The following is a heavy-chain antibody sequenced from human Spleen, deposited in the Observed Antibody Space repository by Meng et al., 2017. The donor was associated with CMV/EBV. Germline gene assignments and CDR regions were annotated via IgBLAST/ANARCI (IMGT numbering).Heavy chain of an antibody. V-gene: IGHV4-39*07. CDR3: ARVSRLTIFGVVLFDP. J-gene: IGHJ5*02. D-gene: IGHD3-3*01. CDR1: SGSINTANYD. CDR2: ISYSGTT. Sequence: GSLRLSCTVSSGSINTANYDWGWIRQPPGKGLEWIGSISYSGTTSYNSSLKSRLTISIDTSKNQFSLRLSSVTAADTAVYYCARVSRLTIFGVVLFDPWGQGTLVTVSS.